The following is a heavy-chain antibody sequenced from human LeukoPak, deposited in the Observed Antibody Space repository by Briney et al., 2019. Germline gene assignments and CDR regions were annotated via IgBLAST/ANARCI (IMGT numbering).Heavy chain of an antibody. J-gene: IGHJ4*02. D-gene: IGHD3-22*01. CDR1: GYTFTGYY. CDR2: INPNSGGT. V-gene: IGHV1-2*02. Sequence: ASVKVSCKASGYTFTGYYMHWVRQAPGQGLEWMGWINPNSGGTNYAQKFQGRVTMTRDTSISTAYMELSRLRSDDTAVYYCARGGVYYYDSSGYIRYDYWGQGTLDTVSS. CDR3: ARGGVYYYDSSGYIRYDY.